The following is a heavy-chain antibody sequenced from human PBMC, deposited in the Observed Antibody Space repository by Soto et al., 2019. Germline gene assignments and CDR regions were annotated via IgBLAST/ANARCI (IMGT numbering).Heavy chain of an antibody. J-gene: IGHJ5*02. CDR1: GFTFSSYA. Sequence: EVQLLESGGGLVQPGGSLRLSCAASGFTFSSYAMSWVRQAPGKGLEWGAGIRGSGGSTYYADSGKGRFTISRDNSKNKLYLQMNSLRAEDTAVYYCAKDDDTMVRGNWFDPWGQGTLVTVSS. CDR2: IRGSGGST. V-gene: IGHV3-23*01. D-gene: IGHD3-10*01. CDR3: AKDDDTMVRGNWFDP.